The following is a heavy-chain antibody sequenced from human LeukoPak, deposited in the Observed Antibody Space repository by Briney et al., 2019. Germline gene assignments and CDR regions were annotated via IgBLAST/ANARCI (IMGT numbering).Heavy chain of an antibody. J-gene: IGHJ4*02. D-gene: IGHD3-10*01. CDR2: IRGRENTI. CDR3: ARVPRYGSGSYYSLDH. CDR1: GFTFSDYY. V-gene: IGHV3-11*01. Sequence: GGSLRLSCAASGFTFSDYYMSWIRQAPGKGLEWVSYIRGRENTIYYADSVKGRFTISRDSAKNSLYLQMNSLRADDTAAYYCARVPRYGSGSYYSLDHWGQGTLVTVSS.